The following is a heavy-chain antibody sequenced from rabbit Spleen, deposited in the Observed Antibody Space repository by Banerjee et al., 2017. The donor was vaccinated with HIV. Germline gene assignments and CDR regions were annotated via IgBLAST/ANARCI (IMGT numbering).Heavy chain of an antibody. CDR1: GVSFSLSSY. CDR3: ARDDFGGSRHFNL. D-gene: IGHD4-2*01. J-gene: IGHJ4*01. CDR2: IDSGSSGFT. V-gene: IGHV1S40*01. Sequence: QSLEESGGDLVKPGASLTLTCTASGVSFSLSSYMCWVRQAPGKGLEWIACIDSGSSGFTYFATWAIGRFTCSKPSSTTVTLQMTRLTAADTATYFCARDDFGGSRHFNLWGPGTLVTVS.